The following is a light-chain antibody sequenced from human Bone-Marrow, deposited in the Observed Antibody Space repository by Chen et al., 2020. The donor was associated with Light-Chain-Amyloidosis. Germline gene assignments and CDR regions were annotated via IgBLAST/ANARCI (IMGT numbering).Light chain of an antibody. V-gene: IGLV6-57*01. Sequence: NFMLTQPHSVSESPGKTVLISCTRSSGSIATNYVQWYQQRPGSSPTTVIYEDDQRPPGVPDRFSVSIDRSSNSASLTIAGLKTEDEADYCWQSYQGSSQGVFGGGTKLTGL. J-gene: IGLJ3*02. CDR3: QSYQGSSQGV. CDR2: EDD. CDR1: SGSIATNY.